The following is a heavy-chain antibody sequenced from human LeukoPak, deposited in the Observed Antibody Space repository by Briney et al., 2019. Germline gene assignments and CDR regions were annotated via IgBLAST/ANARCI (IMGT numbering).Heavy chain of an antibody. CDR3: ARVGDTSNDAFDI. D-gene: IGHD1-26*01. V-gene: IGHV3-7*02. Sequence: GGSLRLSCAASGFTFSSYWMSWVRQAPGKGLEWVANIKRDGSEKYYADSVKGRFTISRDNAKNSLYLQMNSLRAEDTAVYYCARVGDTSNDAFDIWGQGTMVTVSS. CDR1: GFTFSSYW. J-gene: IGHJ3*02. CDR2: IKRDGSEK.